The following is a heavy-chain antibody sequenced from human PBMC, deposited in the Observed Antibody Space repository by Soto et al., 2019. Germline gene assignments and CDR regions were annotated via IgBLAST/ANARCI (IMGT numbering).Heavy chain of an antibody. J-gene: IGHJ4*02. CDR1: GGSISSGGYS. CDR3: ARMIFGRSGAYYFDS. CDR2: MYHSGST. Sequence: PSETLSLTCAVSGGSISSGGYSWSWIRQPPGKGLEWIGYMYHSGSTYYNPSLKSRVTISIDRSKTQVVLTMTNMDPVDTGTYYCARMIFGRSGAYYFDSWGQGILVTVSS. D-gene: IGHD3-3*01. V-gene: IGHV4-30-2*02.